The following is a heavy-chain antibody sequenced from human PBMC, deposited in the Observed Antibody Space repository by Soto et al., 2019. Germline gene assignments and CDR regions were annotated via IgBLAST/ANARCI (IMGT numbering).Heavy chain of an antibody. V-gene: IGHV4-34*01. CDR2: INHSGST. Sequence: QVQLQQWGAGLLKPSETLSLTCAVYGGSFSGYYCSWIRQPPGKGLEWIGAINHSGSTNYNPSLKSRVTISVDTSKNQFSLKLSSVTAADTAVYYCGREQRWPQYSFDCCGQGTLVTVSS. CDR3: GREQRWPQYSFDC. CDR1: GGSFSGYY. J-gene: IGHJ4*02. D-gene: IGHD6-13*01.